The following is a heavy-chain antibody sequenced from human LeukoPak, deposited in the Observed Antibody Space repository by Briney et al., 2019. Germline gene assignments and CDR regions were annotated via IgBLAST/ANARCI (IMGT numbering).Heavy chain of an antibody. D-gene: IGHD3-3*01. V-gene: IGHV1-69*13. Sequence: SVKVSCKASGGAFSSYAVSWVRQAPGQGLEWMGGIIPIFGTANYAQKFQGRVTITADESTSTAYMELSSLRSEDTAVYYCARSRRRDYDFWSGYYLEYYYYYGMDVWGQGTTVTVSS. CDR3: ARSRRRDYDFWSGYYLEYYYYYGMDV. CDR2: IIPIFGTA. J-gene: IGHJ6*02. CDR1: GGAFSSYA.